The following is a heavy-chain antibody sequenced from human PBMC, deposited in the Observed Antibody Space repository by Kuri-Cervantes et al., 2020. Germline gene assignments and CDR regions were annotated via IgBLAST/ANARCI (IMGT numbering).Heavy chain of an antibody. D-gene: IGHD1-1*01. J-gene: IGHJ4*02. V-gene: IGHV4-39*07. CDR2: IYHSGST. Sequence: SETLSLTCTVSGGSISSGGYYWSWIRQHPGKGLEWIGSIYHSGSTYYNPSLKSRVTISVDTSKNQFSLKLSSVTAADTAVYYCARESELEGFDYWGQGTLVTVSS. CDR1: GGSISSGGYY. CDR3: ARESELEGFDY.